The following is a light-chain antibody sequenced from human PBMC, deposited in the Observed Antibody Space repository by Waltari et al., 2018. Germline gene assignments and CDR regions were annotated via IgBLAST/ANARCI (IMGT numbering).Light chain of an antibody. CDR2: RDS. V-gene: IGLV3-1*01. CDR3: QVWDTSDVL. CDR1: KLGDKF. Sequence: SYDLTQPPSVSVSPGQTATITCSGAKLGDKFACWYQQKPGQSPVVGMFRDSKRPSGIPERFSGSNSGDTVTLTISGTQPIDEADYYCQVWDTSDVLFGGGTKLTVL. J-gene: IGLJ2*01.